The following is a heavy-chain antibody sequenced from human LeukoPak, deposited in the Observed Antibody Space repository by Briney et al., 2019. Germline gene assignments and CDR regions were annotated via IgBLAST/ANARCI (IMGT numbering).Heavy chain of an antibody. D-gene: IGHD3-3*01. Sequence: SVKVSCKASGGTFSSYAISWVRQAPGQGLEWMGGIIPFFGTANYAQKFQGRVTITADESTSTAYMELSSLRSEDTAVYYCARAPYDFWSGYYTGYGMDVWGQGTTVTVSS. J-gene: IGHJ6*02. V-gene: IGHV1-69*01. CDR2: IIPFFGTA. CDR1: GGTFSSYA. CDR3: ARAPYDFWSGYYTGYGMDV.